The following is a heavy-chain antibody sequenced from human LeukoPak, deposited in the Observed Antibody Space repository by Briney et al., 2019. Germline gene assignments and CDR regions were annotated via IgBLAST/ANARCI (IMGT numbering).Heavy chain of an antibody. CDR3: ARDAQQWLVPYYYYMDV. CDR1: GYTFTGYY. V-gene: IGHV1-2*02. D-gene: IGHD6-19*01. Sequence: ASVKVSCKASGYTFTGYYMHWVRQAPGQGLEWMGWINPNSGGTNCAQKFQGRVTMTRDTSISTAYMELSRLRSDDTAVYYCARDAQQWLVPYYYYMDVWGKGTTVTVSS. J-gene: IGHJ6*03. CDR2: INPNSGGT.